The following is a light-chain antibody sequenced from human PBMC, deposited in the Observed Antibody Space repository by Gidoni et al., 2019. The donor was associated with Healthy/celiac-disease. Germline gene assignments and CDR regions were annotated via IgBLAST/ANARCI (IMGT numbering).Light chain of an antibody. CDR3: QQYNSYSWT. V-gene: IGKV1-5*03. Sequence: DIQMTQSPSTLSASVGDRVTITCRASQSINSWLAWYQQKPGKAPKLLIYKASSLESGVPSRFSGSGSGTEFTLTISCLQPDDFATYYCQQYNSYSWTFGQXTKVEIK. CDR1: QSINSW. J-gene: IGKJ1*01. CDR2: KAS.